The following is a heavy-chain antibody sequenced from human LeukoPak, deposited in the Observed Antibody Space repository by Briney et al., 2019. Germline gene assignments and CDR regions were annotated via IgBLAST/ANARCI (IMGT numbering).Heavy chain of an antibody. V-gene: IGHV4-59*01. CDR2: IYYSGST. D-gene: IGHD2-15*01. CDR3: ARVGRSRYCSGGSCSDWFDP. J-gene: IGHJ5*02. Sequence: SETLSLTCTVSGGSISSYYWSWIRQPPGKGLEWIGYIYYSGSTNYNPSLKSRVTISVDTSKNQFSLKLSSVTAADTAVYYCARVGRSRYCSGGSCSDWFDPWGQGTLVTVSS. CDR1: GGSISSYY.